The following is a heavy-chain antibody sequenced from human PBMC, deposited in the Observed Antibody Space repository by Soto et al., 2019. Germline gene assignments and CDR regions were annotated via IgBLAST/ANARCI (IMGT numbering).Heavy chain of an antibody. D-gene: IGHD1-1*01. CDR1: GGTFSSYT. CDR3: ARATTPANWYFDL. V-gene: IGHV1-69*02. CDR2: IIPILGIA. J-gene: IGHJ2*01. Sequence: ASVKVSCKASGGTFSSYTISWVRQAPGQGLEWMGRIIPILGIANYAQKFQGRVTITADKSTSTAYMELSSLRSEDTAVYYCARATTPANWYFDLWGRGTLVTVS.